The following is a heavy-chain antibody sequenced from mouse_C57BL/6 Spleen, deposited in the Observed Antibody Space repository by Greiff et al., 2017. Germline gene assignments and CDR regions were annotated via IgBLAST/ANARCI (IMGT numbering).Heavy chain of an antibody. V-gene: IGHV1-80*01. CDR2: IYPGDGDT. Sequence: QVQLKESGAELVKPGASVKISCKASGYAFSSYWMNWVKQRPGKGLEWIGQIYPGDGDTNYNGKFKGKATLTADKSSSTAYMQLSSLTSEDSAVYFCARRSNWAMDYWGQGTSVTVSS. CDR3: ARRSNWAMDY. CDR1: GYAFSSYW. D-gene: IGHD2-5*01. J-gene: IGHJ4*01.